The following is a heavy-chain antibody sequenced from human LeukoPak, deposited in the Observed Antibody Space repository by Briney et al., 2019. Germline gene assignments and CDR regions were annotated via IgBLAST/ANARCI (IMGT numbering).Heavy chain of an antibody. CDR1: GDSINSLDL. CDR3: AGLVGRYSSGLYYYYFDY. CDR2: MYLSGTT. Sequence: PSGNLSLTCTVSGDSINSLDLWSWVRQPPGKGLEWIGEMYLSGTTHSNPSVKSRVTISIDKSKNQFFLNLSSVTAADTAVYYCAGLVGRYSSGLYYYYFDYWGQGTLVTVSS. D-gene: IGHD3-22*01. J-gene: IGHJ4*02. V-gene: IGHV4-4*02.